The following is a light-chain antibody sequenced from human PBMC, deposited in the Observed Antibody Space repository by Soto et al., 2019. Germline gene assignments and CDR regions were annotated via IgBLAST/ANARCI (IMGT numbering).Light chain of an antibody. J-gene: IGKJ5*01. CDR1: QTVGSN. CDR2: GAS. V-gene: IGKV3-15*01. Sequence: EKVMTPSPDTLSVSPCERATLSCSCSQTVGSNLAWFQQKPGQSPRLLIYGASTRATGIPARFSGSGSGTEFTLTISSLQSEDSAVYYCQQYDVWPSITFGQGTRLEIK. CDR3: QQYDVWPSIT.